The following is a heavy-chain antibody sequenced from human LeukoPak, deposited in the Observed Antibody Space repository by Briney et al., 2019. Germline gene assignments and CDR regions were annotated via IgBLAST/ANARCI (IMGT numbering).Heavy chain of an antibody. CDR3: ARGDYGDGPNY. D-gene: IGHD4-17*01. J-gene: IGHJ4*02. CDR1: GGSISSGGYY. V-gene: IGHV4-31*11. CDR2: IFYSGST. Sequence: SETPSLTCAVSGGSISSGGYYWSWIRQLPGKGPEWIGHIFYSGSTYNNPSLKSRVTISVDTSKNQFSLKLSSVTAADTAVYYCARGDYGDGPNYWGQGTLVTVSS.